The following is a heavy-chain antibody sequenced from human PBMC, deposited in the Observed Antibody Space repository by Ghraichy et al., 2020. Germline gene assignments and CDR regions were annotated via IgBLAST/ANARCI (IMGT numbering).Heavy chain of an antibody. D-gene: IGHD3-10*01. J-gene: IGHJ5*02. CDR3: ARVITMVRGVTYSNWFDP. CDR1: GGSIRSYY. CDR2: IYYSGST. V-gene: IGHV4-59*01. Sequence: SQTISLTCTVSGGSIRSYYWSWIRQPPGKGLEWIGYIYYSGSTNYNPSLKSRVTISVDTSKNQFSLKLSSVTAADTAVYYCARVITMVRGVTYSNWFDPWGQGTLVTVSS.